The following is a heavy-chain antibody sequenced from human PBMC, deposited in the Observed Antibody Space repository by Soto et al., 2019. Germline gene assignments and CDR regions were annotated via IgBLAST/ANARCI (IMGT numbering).Heavy chain of an antibody. Sequence: PSETLSLTCTVSGTSISSYYWSWIRQPPGKGLEWIANIHYSGTTNYNPSLASRVTLSVDTSKNQFSLKMTSVTAADRAMYFCARYNSYATDYWGRATLVTLSA. CDR3: ARYNSYATDY. CDR2: IHYSGTT. D-gene: IGHD2-2*01. J-gene: IGHJ4*02. CDR1: GTSISSYY. V-gene: IGHV4-59*01.